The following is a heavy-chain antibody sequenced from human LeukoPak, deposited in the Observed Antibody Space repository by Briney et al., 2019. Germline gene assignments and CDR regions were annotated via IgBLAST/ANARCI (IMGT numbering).Heavy chain of an antibody. CDR1: GFTFSSYG. J-gene: IGHJ4*02. V-gene: IGHV3-30*18. CDR2: ISYDGSNK. D-gene: IGHD1-26*01. Sequence: GRSLRLSCAASGFTFSSYGMHWVRQAPGKGLEWVAVISYDGSNKYYADSVKGRFTISRDNSKNTLYLQMNSLRAEDTAVYYCAKDSGSYLASDYWGQGTLVTVSS. CDR3: AKDSGSYLASDY.